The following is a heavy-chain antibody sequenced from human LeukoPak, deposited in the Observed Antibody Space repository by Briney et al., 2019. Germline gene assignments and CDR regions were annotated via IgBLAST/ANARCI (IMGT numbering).Heavy chain of an antibody. V-gene: IGHV1-69*06. J-gene: IGHJ4*02. Sequence: GASVKVSCKASGGTFSSYAISWVRQAPRQGLEWMGGIIPIFGTANYAQKFQGRVTITADKSTSTAYMELSSLRSEDTAVYYCARTRSSSSSWYGQFDYWGQGTLVTVSS. CDR2: IIPIFGTA. D-gene: IGHD6-13*01. CDR1: GGTFSSYA. CDR3: ARTRSSSSSWYGQFDY.